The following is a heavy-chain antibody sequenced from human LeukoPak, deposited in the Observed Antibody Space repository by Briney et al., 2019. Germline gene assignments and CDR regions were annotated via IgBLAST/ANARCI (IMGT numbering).Heavy chain of an antibody. CDR3: ARVQYSSSRSGMDV. CDR1: GYTFTSYG. Sequence: ASVKVSCKASGYTFTSYGISWVRQAPGQGLEWMGIINPSGGGTSYAQKFQDRVTMTRDTSTSTVYMELSSLRSEDTAVYYCARVQYSSSRSGMDVWGQGTTVTVSS. J-gene: IGHJ6*02. V-gene: IGHV1-46*01. D-gene: IGHD6-6*01. CDR2: INPSGGGT.